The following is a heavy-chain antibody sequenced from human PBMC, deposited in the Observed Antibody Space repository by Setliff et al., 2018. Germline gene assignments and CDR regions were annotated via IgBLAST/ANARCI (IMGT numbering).Heavy chain of an antibody. Sequence: PSETLSLTCSVSGGSISRYYWSWFRQPAGKGLEWIGRIFSNETSDYNPSLKSRVTMSIDTSKNQFSLKLNSVTAADMAVYYCAREQWLDPPGYYYMDVWAKGTTVTVSS. CDR1: GGSISRYY. J-gene: IGHJ6*03. V-gene: IGHV4-4*07. CDR3: AREQWLDPPGYYYMDV. D-gene: IGHD6-19*01. CDR2: IFSNETS.